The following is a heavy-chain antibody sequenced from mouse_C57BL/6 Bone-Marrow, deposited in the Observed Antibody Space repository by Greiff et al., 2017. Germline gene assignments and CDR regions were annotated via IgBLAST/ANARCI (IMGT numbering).Heavy chain of an antibody. CDR2: ISYAGSN. V-gene: IGHV3-6*01. CDR3: ARESYDCSAWFAY. CDR1: GYSITSGYY. Sequence: VQLKESGPGLVKPSQSLSLTCTVTGYSITSGYYWNWIRQFPGNKLEWVGYISYAGSNNYNPSLKNRISLTRVTSKDQLVLKLNAVTTEDTSTYYCARESYDCSAWFAYWGQGTLVTVSA. J-gene: IGHJ3*01. D-gene: IGHD2-12*01.